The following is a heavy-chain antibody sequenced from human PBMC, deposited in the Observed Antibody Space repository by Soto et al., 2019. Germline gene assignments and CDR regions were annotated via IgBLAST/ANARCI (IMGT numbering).Heavy chain of an antibody. V-gene: IGHV3-53*04. D-gene: IGHD2-15*01. Sequence: EVQLVESGGGLVQPGGSLRLSCAASGFTVSSNYMSWVRQAPGKGLEWVSVIYSGGSTYYADSVKGRFTISRHNSKNTLYLQMNSVRAEDTAVYYCAREGLHCSGGSCYPGGYDYWGQGTLVTVSS. CDR3: AREGLHCSGGSCYPGGYDY. J-gene: IGHJ4*02. CDR1: GFTVSSNY. CDR2: IYSGGST.